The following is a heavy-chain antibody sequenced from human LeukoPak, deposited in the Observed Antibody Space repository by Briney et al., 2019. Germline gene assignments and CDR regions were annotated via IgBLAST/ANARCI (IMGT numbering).Heavy chain of an antibody. J-gene: IGHJ4*02. CDR1: GFTFSSYG. Sequence: LTGGSLRLSCAPSGFTFSSYGMHWVRQAPGKGLEWVAVISYDGSNKYYADSVKGRFTISRDNSKNTLYLQMNSLRAEDTAVYYCAKGSRGFDYWGQGTLVTVSS. D-gene: IGHD3-10*01. CDR3: AKGSRGFDY. CDR2: ISYDGSNK. V-gene: IGHV3-30*18.